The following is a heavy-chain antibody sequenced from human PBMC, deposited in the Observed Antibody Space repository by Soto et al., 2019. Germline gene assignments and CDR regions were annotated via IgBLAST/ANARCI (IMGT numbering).Heavy chain of an antibody. J-gene: IGHJ3*02. Sequence: RGESLKISCKDSAYIFTNYWIAWVRQMPGKGLEWMGIIYPDDSDTRYSPAFRGQVTISADKSLSTAYLQWSSLKASDTAMYYCARTSSSTIDDAFDIWGQGTMVTVSS. CDR2: IYPDDSDT. D-gene: IGHD2-2*01. CDR3: ARTSSSTIDDAFDI. V-gene: IGHV5-51*01. CDR1: AYIFTNYW.